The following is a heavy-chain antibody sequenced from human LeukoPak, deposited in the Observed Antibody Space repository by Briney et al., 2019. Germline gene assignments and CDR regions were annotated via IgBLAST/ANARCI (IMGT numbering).Heavy chain of an antibody. J-gene: IGHJ4*02. D-gene: IGHD6-13*01. V-gene: IGHV3-30-3*01. Sequence: PGRSLRLSCAASGFTFSSYAMHWVRQAPGKGLEWVAVISYDGSNKYYADSVKGRFTISRDNSKNTLYLQMNSLRVEDTAVYYCARGDPLPGYSSSWYPTPFDYWGQGTLVTVSS. CDR1: GFTFSSYA. CDR2: ISYDGSNK. CDR3: ARGDPLPGYSSSWYPTPFDY.